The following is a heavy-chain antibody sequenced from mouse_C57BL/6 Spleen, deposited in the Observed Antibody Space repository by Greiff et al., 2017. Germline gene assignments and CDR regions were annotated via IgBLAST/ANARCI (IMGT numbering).Heavy chain of an antibody. D-gene: IGHD2-4*01. V-gene: IGHV1-61*01. CDR3: ARSGYDYSSWFAY. Sequence: QVQLQQPGAELVRPGSSVKLSCKASGYTFTSYWMDWVKQRPGQGLAWIGNIYPSDSDTHYNQKFKDKATLTVDKSSSTAYMQLSSLTSEDSAVYYCARSGYDYSSWFAYWGQGTLVTVSA. CDR1: GYTFTSYW. J-gene: IGHJ3*01. CDR2: IYPSDSDT.